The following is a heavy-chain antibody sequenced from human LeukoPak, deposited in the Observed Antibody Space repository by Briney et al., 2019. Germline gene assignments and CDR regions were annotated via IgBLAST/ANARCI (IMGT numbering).Heavy chain of an antibody. CDR3: ARGVYCSTSSCSGGLGYYFYFMDG. J-gene: IGHJ6*03. CDR1: GYIFTGSY. Sequence: ASVTVSCTASGYIFTGSYIHWVRQAPGQGLEWMGWINPNDGGTNYAQKFQGRVTMTRDTSITTVFMELRSLRYDDTAVYYCARGVYCSTSSCSGGLGYYFYFMDGWGKGTTVTVSS. CDR2: INPNDGGT. D-gene: IGHD2-2*01. V-gene: IGHV1-2*02.